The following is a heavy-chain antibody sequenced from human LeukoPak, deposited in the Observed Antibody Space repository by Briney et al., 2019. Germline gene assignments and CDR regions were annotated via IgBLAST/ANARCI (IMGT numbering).Heavy chain of an antibody. CDR3: ARRYSYGYNY. Sequence: PGESLKFSCKASGYSFTSYWIGWGRQMPGKGLGWMGIIYPGDSDTRYSPCVHGQVTISADKSIITAYLQWGSQKASYTAMYYCARRYSYGYNYWGQGTLVTVSS. CDR2: IYPGDSDT. CDR1: GYSFTSYW. J-gene: IGHJ4*02. V-gene: IGHV5-51*01. D-gene: IGHD5-18*01.